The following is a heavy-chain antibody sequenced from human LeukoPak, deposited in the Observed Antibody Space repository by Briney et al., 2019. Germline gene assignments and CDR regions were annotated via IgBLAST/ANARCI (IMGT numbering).Heavy chain of an antibody. D-gene: IGHD1-1*01. CDR3: ARVGAQERQGAFDI. V-gene: IGHV4-39*07. J-gene: IGHJ3*02. CDR1: GGSISTYD. Sequence: PSETLSLTCTVSGGSISTYDWGWIRQPPGKGLEWIGSIYYSGSTYYNPSLKSRVTISVDTSKNQFSLKLSSVTAADTAVYYCARVGAQERQGAFDIWGQGTMVTVSS. CDR2: IYYSGST.